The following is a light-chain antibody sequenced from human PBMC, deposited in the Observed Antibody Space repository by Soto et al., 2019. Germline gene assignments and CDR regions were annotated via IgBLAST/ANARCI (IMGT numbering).Light chain of an antibody. CDR3: CSYANTITFVV. J-gene: IGLJ2*01. Sequence: QSALPQPASVSGSPGQSISISCTGTSSDVGSYNLVSWYQQHPGKAPKLMIYEVDKRPSGVSNRFSGSKSGNTASLTISGLQAEDEADYYCCSYANTITFVVFGGGTKLTVL. CDR1: SSDVGSYNL. V-gene: IGLV2-23*02. CDR2: EVD.